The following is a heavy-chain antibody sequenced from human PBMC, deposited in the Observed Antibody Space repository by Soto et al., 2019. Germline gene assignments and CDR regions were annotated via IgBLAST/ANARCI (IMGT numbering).Heavy chain of an antibody. D-gene: IGHD2-21*02. Sequence: QVQLVQSGAAVKKPGSSVKVSCKASGGTFSSYAISWVRQAPGQGLEWMGGIIPIFCTANYAQKFQGRVTITADESTSPAYMELSSLRSEDTAVYYCASPYCGGDCYTYGMDVWGQGTTVTVSS. CDR1: GGTFSSYA. CDR3: ASPYCGGDCYTYGMDV. V-gene: IGHV1-69*12. J-gene: IGHJ6*02. CDR2: IIPIFCTA.